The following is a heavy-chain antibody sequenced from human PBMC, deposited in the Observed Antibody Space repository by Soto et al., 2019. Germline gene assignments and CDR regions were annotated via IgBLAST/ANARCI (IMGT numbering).Heavy chain of an antibody. CDR3: ARDRVAGVTGVYCMDV. CDR2: INPNSGGT. J-gene: IGHJ6*02. V-gene: IGHV1-2*02. D-gene: IGHD6-19*01. CDR1: GYTFTGYY. Sequence: GASVKVSCKASGYTFTGYYMHWVRQAPGQGLEWMGWINPNSGGTNYAQKFQGRVTMTRDTSISTAYMELSRLRSDDTAVYYCARDRVAGVTGVYCMDVWGLGTTVTVSS.